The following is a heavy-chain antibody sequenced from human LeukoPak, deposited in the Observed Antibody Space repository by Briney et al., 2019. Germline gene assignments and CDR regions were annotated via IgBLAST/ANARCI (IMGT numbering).Heavy chain of an antibody. CDR3: ARDQSYYYGSGSYYIPAY. Sequence: ASVKVSCKASGYTFTSYGISWVRQAPGQGLEWMGWISAYNGNTNYAQKLQGRVTMTTDTSTSTAYMELRSLRSDDTAVHYCARDQSYYYGSGSYYIPAYWGQGTLVTVSS. CDR2: ISAYNGNT. V-gene: IGHV1-18*01. D-gene: IGHD3-10*01. CDR1: GYTFTSYG. J-gene: IGHJ4*02.